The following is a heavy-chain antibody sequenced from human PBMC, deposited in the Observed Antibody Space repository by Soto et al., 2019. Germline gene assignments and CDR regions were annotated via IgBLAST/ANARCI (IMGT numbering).Heavy chain of an antibody. V-gene: IGHV4-59*08. D-gene: IGHD7-27*01. CDR2: IFYSGTT. J-gene: IGHJ4*02. CDR1: GVSISSYY. CDR3: ARGPSGDKVHY. Sequence: SETLSLTCTVSGVSISSYYWSWIRQPPGEGLEWIGYIFYSGTTNTNPSLKSQVAISLDTSKNHFSLTLSSVTAADTAVYYCARGPSGDKVHYWGQGALVTVSS.